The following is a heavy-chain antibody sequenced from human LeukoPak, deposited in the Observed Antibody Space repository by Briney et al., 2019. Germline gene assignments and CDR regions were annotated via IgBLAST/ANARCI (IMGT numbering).Heavy chain of an antibody. CDR1: GFTFSRYG. CDR2: ISYDGSNT. Sequence: GGSLILSCAASGFTFSRYGIQWVRQAPGKGLEWVALISYDGSNTYYADSVKGRFTISRDNSKNTVHLQMNSPRAEDTAVYYCATALGYSDYDFDSWGQGTLVTVSS. D-gene: IGHD5-12*01. CDR3: ATALGYSDYDFDS. J-gene: IGHJ4*02. V-gene: IGHV3-30*03.